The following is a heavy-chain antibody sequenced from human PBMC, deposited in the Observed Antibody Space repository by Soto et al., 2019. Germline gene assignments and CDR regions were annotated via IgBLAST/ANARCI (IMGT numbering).Heavy chain of an antibody. D-gene: IGHD3-9*01. J-gene: IGHJ4*02. V-gene: IGHV1-18*04. CDR1: GYTFTSYG. CDR3: ARVPRYYDILTGYYPQYYFDY. CDR2: ISAYNGNT. Sequence: ASVKVSCKASGYTFTSYGISWVRQAPGQGLEWMGWISAYNGNTNYAQKLQGRVTMTTDTSTSTAYMELRSLRSDDTAVYYCARVPRYYDILTGYYPQYYFDYWGQGTLVTVSS.